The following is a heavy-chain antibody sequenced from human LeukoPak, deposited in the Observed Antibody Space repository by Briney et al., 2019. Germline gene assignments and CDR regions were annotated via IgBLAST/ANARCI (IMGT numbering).Heavy chain of an antibody. D-gene: IGHD2-15*01. V-gene: IGHV1-18*01. J-gene: IGHJ6*02. CDR3: ARDPIADIVVVVAATPYYYYGMDV. CDR1: GYTFTSYG. CDR2: ISAYNGST. Sequence: ASVKVSCKASGYTFTSYGISWVRQAPGQGLEWMGWISAYNGSTNYAQKLQGRVTMTTDTSTSTAYMELRSLRSDDTAVYYCARDPIADIVVVVAATPYYYYGMDVWGQGTTVTVSS.